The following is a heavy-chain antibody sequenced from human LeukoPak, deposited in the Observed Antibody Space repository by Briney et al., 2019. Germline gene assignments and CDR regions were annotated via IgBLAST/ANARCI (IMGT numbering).Heavy chain of an antibody. Sequence: SVKVSCKASGGTFSSYAISWVRQAPGQGLEWMGGIIPIFGTANYAQKFQGRVTITADESTSTAYMELSSLRSEDTAVYYCARELVGSHNWFDPWGQGTLVTVSS. CDR2: IIPIFGTA. D-gene: IGHD3-10*01. V-gene: IGHV1-69*01. CDR1: GGTFSSYA. CDR3: ARELVGSHNWFDP. J-gene: IGHJ5*02.